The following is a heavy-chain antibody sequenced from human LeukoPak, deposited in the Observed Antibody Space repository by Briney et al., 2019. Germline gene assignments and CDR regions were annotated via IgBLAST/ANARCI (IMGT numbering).Heavy chain of an antibody. V-gene: IGHV3-7*01. J-gene: IGHJ6*02. CDR3: VREGYGSGSYYNYYYYGMDV. CDR2: IKQDGSEK. D-gene: IGHD3-10*01. CDR1: GFTFSSYS. Sequence: GGSLRLSCAASGFTFSSYSMNWVRQAPGKGLEWVANIKQDGSEKYYVDSVKGRFTISRDNAKNSLYLQMNSLRAEDTAVYYCVREGYGSGSYYNYYYYGMDVWGQGTTVTVSS.